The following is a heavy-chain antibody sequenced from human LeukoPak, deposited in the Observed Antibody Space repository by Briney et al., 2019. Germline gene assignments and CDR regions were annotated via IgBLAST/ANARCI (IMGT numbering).Heavy chain of an antibody. Sequence: PGGSLRLSCAASGFTFSSYGMSWVRQAPGKGLEWVSTISGSGETIYYADTVKGRFTISRDNSKYTLYLQMNSLRAEDTAVYYCGKWVRAYDPHFDYWSQGNLVNVSS. D-gene: IGHD3-16*01. CDR3: GKWVRAYDPHFDY. CDR2: ISGSGETI. J-gene: IGHJ4*02. CDR1: GFTFSSYG. V-gene: IGHV3-23*01.